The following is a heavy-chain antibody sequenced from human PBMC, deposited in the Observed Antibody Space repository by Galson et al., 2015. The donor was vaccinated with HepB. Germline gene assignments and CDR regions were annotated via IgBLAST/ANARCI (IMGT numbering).Heavy chain of an antibody. V-gene: IGHV3-23*01. CDR2: ISGSGGST. D-gene: IGHD6-19*01. CDR3: AKVSSGWYDPYYFDH. J-gene: IGHJ4*02. CDR1: GFTFSSYA. Sequence: SLRLSCAASGFTFSSYAMSWVRQAPGKGLEWVSAISGSGGSTYYADSVKGRFTISRDNANNTLYLQMNSLRAEDTAVYYCAKVSSGWYDPYYFDHWGQGTLVTVSS.